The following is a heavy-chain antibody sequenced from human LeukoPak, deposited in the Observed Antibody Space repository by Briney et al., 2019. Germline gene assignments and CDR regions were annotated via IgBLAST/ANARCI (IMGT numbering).Heavy chain of an antibody. CDR1: GGSISSYY. CDR2: IYTSGST. CDR3: AREGLRDCSGGSRYDY. Sequence: SETLSLTCTVSGGSISSYYWSWIRQPAGKGLEWIGRIYTSGSTNYNPSLKSRVTMSVDTSKNQFSLKLSSVTAADTAVYCCAREGLRDCSGGSRYDYWGQGTLVTVSS. V-gene: IGHV4-4*07. J-gene: IGHJ4*02. D-gene: IGHD2-15*01.